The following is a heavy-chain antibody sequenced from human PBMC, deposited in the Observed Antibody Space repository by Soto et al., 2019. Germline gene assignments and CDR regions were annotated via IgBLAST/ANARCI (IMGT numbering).Heavy chain of an antibody. CDR3: ASRDTGTSVDY. Sequence: QVQLQESGPGLVKPSGTLSLTCAVSGGSFTSNNWWTWVRQPPGQGLEWIGEIYRTGSTNYNPSLKSRVPISLDKSENQFSLKVTSLTAADTAVYYCASRDTGTSVDYWGQGTLVTVSS. CDR1: GGSFTSNNW. D-gene: IGHD1-7*01. CDR2: IYRTGST. J-gene: IGHJ4*02. V-gene: IGHV4-4*02.